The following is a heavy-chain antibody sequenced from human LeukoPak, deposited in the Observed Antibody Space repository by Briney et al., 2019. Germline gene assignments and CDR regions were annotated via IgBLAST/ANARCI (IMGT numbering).Heavy chain of an antibody. Sequence: GGSLRLSCVVSGFTFSTYAMSWVRQAPGKGLEWVSAVRGSGSDAYYADSVKGRFTISRDNSKNTLYLQMNSLRAEDTAIYYCAKTSRRNSAYDSPFDSWGQGTLVTVSS. CDR1: GFTFSTYA. CDR2: VRGSGSDA. CDR3: AKTSRRNSAYDSPFDS. D-gene: IGHD5-12*01. V-gene: IGHV3-23*01. J-gene: IGHJ4*02.